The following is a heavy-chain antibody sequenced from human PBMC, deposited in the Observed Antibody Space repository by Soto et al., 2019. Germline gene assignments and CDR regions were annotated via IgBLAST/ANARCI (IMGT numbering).Heavy chain of an antibody. CDR3: VRQSYTSGWSP. J-gene: IGHJ5*02. V-gene: IGHV5-51*01. CDR1: GYSFTSYW. CDR2: IHPGDSDI. D-gene: IGHD6-19*01. Sequence: GESLKISCKGSGYSFTSYWIGCVRQMPGKGLEWMGIIHPGDSDIKYSPSFQGQVTISADNSISTAYLQWSSLKASDTAIYYCVRQSYTSGWSPWGQGTLVTVSS.